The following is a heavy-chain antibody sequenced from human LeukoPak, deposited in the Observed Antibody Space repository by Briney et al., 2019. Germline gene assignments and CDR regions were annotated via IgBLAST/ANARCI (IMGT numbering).Heavy chain of an antibody. J-gene: IGHJ5*02. CDR2: ISGSGGST. Sequence: GGSLRLSCAASGFTFSSYSMNWVRQAPGKGLEWVSAISGSGGSTYYADSVKGRFTISRDNSKNTLYLQMNSLRAEDTAVYYCAKGGSSTSPNKLFDPWGQGTLVTVSS. D-gene: IGHD2-2*01. CDR1: GFTFSSYS. CDR3: AKGGSSTSPNKLFDP. V-gene: IGHV3-23*01.